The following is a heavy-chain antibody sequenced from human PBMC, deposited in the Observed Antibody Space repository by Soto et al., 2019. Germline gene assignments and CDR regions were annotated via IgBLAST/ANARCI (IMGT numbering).Heavy chain of an antibody. Sequence: QVQLVQSGAEVKKPGSSVKVSCKASGGTFSSYAISWVRQAPGQGLEWMGGIIPIFGTANYAQKFQGRVTITADESTSTAYMEQSSLGSEDTAVYYCAREDDSSWSGEGPFDYWGQGTLVTVSS. CDR2: IIPIFGTA. D-gene: IGHD6-6*01. V-gene: IGHV1-69*01. CDR3: AREDDSSWSGEGPFDY. J-gene: IGHJ4*02. CDR1: GGTFSSYA.